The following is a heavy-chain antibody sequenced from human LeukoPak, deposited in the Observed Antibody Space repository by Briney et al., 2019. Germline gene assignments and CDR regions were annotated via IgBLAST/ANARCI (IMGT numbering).Heavy chain of an antibody. Sequence: SVKVSCKASGGTFSSYAISWVRQAPGQGLEWMGGIIPIFGTANYAQKFQGRVTITADESTSTAYMELSSLRSEDTAVYYCARDGYSYGYGPNYMDVWGKGTTVTISS. D-gene: IGHD5-18*01. CDR3: ARDGYSYGYGPNYMDV. V-gene: IGHV1-69*13. CDR2: IIPIFGTA. CDR1: GGTFSSYA. J-gene: IGHJ6*03.